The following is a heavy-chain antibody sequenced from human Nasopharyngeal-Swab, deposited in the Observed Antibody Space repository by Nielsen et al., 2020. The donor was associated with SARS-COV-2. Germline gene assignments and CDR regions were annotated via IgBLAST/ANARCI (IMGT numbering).Heavy chain of an antibody. CDR3: ASSDYDFWSTYYVYYFDY. J-gene: IGHJ4*02. CDR1: GGSISSSSYY. V-gene: IGHV4-39*01. Sequence: SETLSLTCTVSGGSISSSSYYWGWIRQPPGKGLEWIGSIYYSGSTYYNPSLKSRVTISVDTSKNQFSLRLSSVTAADTAVYYCASSDYDFWSTYYVYYFDYWGQGTLVTVSS. D-gene: IGHD3-3*01. CDR2: IYYSGST.